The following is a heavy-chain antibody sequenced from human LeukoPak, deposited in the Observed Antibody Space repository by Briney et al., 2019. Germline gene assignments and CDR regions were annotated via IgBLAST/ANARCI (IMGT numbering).Heavy chain of an antibody. CDR2: IYYSRST. CDR1: GGSISSSSYY. Sequence: PSDTLSLTCTVSGGSISSSSYYWGWIRQPPAKGLEWIGSIYYSRSTYYNPSLKSRVTISVDTSKNQFSLELSSVTAADTAVYYCARRTGRVYGSGSYYDYWGQGTLVTVSS. D-gene: IGHD3-10*01. J-gene: IGHJ4*02. CDR3: ARRTGRVYGSGSYYDY. V-gene: IGHV4-39*01.